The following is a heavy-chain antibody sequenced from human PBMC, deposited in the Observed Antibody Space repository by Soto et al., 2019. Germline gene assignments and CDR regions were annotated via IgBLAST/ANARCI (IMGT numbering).Heavy chain of an antibody. D-gene: IGHD2-8*01. V-gene: IGHV3-48*02. CDR3: ARGGIVLMVYARNYYGMDV. CDR2: ISSSSSTI. J-gene: IGHJ6*02. CDR1: GFTFSSYS. Sequence: LRLSCAASGFTFSSYSMNWVRQAPGKGLEWVSYISSSSSTIYYADSVKGRFTISRDNAKNSLYLQVNSLRDEDTAVYYCARGGIVLMVYARNYYGMDVWGQGTTVTVSS.